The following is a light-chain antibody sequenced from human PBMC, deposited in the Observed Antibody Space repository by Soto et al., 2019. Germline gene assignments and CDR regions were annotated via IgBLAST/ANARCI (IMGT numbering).Light chain of an antibody. Sequence: DIQMAQSPSTLSPSLGARVTITCGASQVISTWLAWYQQRPGKAPKLLIYKASSLESGVPSRFSGSASGTEFTLTITSLQDDDFATYYCQQYNNYPWTFGQGTKVDIK. J-gene: IGKJ1*01. V-gene: IGKV1-5*03. CDR3: QQYNNYPWT. CDR2: KAS. CDR1: QVISTW.